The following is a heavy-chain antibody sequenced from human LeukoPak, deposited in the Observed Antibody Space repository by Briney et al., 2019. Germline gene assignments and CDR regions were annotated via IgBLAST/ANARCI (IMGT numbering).Heavy chain of an antibody. CDR2: INPGSGGT. CDR1: GYTFTNYY. CDR3: ARDPDKYYYDF. Sequence: ASVKVSCKASGYTFTNYYIHWVRQAPGQGLEWMGIINPGSGGTRYAQKFQGRVTMTKDASTSTVYMELSSLRSEDTAVFYCARDPDKYYYDFWGQGTLVTVSS. V-gene: IGHV1-46*01. D-gene: IGHD6-6*01. J-gene: IGHJ4*02.